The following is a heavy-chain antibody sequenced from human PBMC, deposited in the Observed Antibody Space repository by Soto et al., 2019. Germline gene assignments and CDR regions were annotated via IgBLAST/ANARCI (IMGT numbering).Heavy chain of an antibody. J-gene: IGHJ4*02. CDR2: IYHSGST. CDR3: ARASTTVTTLDY. V-gene: IGHV4-30-2*01. Sequence: PSDTLSLTCAVSGGSISSGGYSWSWIRHPPGKGLEWIGYIYHSGSTYYNPSLKSRVTISVDRSKNQFSLKLSSVTAADTAVYYCARASTTVTTLDYWGQGTLVTVSS. D-gene: IGHD4-17*01. CDR1: GGSISSGGYS.